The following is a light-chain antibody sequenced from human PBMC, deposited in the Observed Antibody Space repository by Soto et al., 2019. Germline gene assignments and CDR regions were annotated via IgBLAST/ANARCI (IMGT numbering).Light chain of an antibody. V-gene: IGKV3-15*01. CDR1: QSVDSN. CDR3: QQYNNWPRAT. CDR2: RTS. J-gene: IGKJ4*01. Sequence: EIVLTQSPGTLSLSPGEEATLSCRASQSVDSNLAWYQQKPGQAPRLLMFRTSSRATGFPARFSGSGSGTEFNLTISSLQSEDFGVYYCQQYNNWPRATFGGGTKVDI.